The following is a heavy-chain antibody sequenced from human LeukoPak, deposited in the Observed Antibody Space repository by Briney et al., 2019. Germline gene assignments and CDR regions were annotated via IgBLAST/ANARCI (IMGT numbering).Heavy chain of an antibody. Sequence: SETLSLTCAVYGGSFSNYYWSWIRQPPGKGLEWIGEINHSGSTNCNPSLKSRVTISVDTSKNQFSLKLSSVTAADTAVYYCARHRPYVWGRYREIDYWGQGTLVTVSS. J-gene: IGHJ4*02. CDR3: ARHRPYVWGRYREIDY. D-gene: IGHD3-16*02. V-gene: IGHV4-34*01. CDR2: INHSGST. CDR1: GGSFSNYY.